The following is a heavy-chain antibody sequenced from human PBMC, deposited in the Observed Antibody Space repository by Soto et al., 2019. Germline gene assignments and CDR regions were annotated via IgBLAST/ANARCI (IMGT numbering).Heavy chain of an antibody. V-gene: IGHV4-34*01. D-gene: IGHD4-17*01. CDR1: GGSFSGYY. Sequence: SETLSLTCAVYGGSFSGYYWSWIRQPPGKGLEWIGEINHSGSTNYNPSLKSRVAISVDTSKNQFSLKLSSVTAADTVIYYCAIYGGDTGRFDYCGQGILVTVSS. J-gene: IGHJ4*02. CDR2: INHSGST. CDR3: AIYGGDTGRFDY.